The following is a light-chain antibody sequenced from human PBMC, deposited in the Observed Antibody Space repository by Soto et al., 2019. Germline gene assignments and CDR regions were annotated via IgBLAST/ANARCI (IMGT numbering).Light chain of an antibody. CDR3: QQYIT. J-gene: IGKJ5*01. CDR2: GAS. V-gene: IGKV3-15*01. CDR1: QSVSSN. Sequence: EIVMTQSPATLSVSPGERATLSCRASQSVSSNLAWYQQKPGQAPSLLIYGASTRATGIPARFSGSGSGTEFTLTISSLQSEDFAVYYCQQYITFGQGTRLEIK.